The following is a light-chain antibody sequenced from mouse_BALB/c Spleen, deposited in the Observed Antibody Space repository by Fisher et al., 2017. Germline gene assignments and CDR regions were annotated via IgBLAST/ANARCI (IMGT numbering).Light chain of an antibody. CDR3: QHFWGTPLT. CDR1: ENIYSN. V-gene: IGKV12-46*01. CDR2: AAT. Sequence: DIVLTQTPASLSVSVGETVTITCRASENIYSNLAWYQQKQGKSPQLLVYAATNLADGVPSRFSGSGSGTQYSLKINSLQSEDFGSYYCQHFWGTPLTFGAGTNLELK. J-gene: IGKJ5*01.